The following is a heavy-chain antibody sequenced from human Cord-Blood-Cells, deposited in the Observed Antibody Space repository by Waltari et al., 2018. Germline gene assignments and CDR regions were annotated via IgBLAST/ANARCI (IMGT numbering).Heavy chain of an antibody. CDR2: INHSGST. Sequence: QVQLQQWGAGLLKPSETLSLTCAVYGGSFSGYYWSWIRQPPGKGREWIGEINHSGSTNYNPSLKSRVTISVDTSKNQFSLKLSSVTAADTAVYYCARAVVVPAAMGGNWFDPWGQGTLVTVSS. D-gene: IGHD2-2*01. CDR3: ARAVVVPAAMGGNWFDP. J-gene: IGHJ5*02. V-gene: IGHV4-34*01. CDR1: GGSFSGYY.